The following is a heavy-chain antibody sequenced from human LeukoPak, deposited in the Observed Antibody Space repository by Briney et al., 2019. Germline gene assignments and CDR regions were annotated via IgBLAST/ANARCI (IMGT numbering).Heavy chain of an antibody. V-gene: IGHV4-30-2*01. D-gene: IGHD1-26*01. CDR2: IYHSGST. Sequence: SQTLSLTCTVSGGSITSGGYSWSWIRQPPGKGLEWIGYIYHSGSTSYNPSLKSRVTISVDRSKNQFSLKLSSVTAADTAVYYCARESGLGIFDYWGQGTLVTVSS. CDR1: GGSITSGGYS. J-gene: IGHJ4*02. CDR3: ARESGLGIFDY.